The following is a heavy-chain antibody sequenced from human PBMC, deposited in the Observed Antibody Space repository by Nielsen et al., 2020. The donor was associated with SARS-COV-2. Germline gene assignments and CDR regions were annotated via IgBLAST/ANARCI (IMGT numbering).Heavy chain of an antibody. CDR1: GGSISSYY. V-gene: IGHV4-59*08. J-gene: IGHJ5*02. D-gene: IGHD3-10*01. CDR3: ARASAVLWFGESGHPVNWFDP. CDR2: IYYSGST. Sequence: SETLSLTCTVSGGSISSYYWSWIRQPPGKGLEWIGYIYYSGSTNYNPSLKSRVTISVDTSKNQFSLKLSSVTAADTAVYYCARASAVLWFGESGHPVNWFDPWGQGTLVTVSS.